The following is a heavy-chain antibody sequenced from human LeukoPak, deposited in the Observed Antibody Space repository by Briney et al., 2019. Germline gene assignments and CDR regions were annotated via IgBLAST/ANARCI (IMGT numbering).Heavy chain of an antibody. D-gene: IGHD3-22*01. Sequence: GGSLRLSCEASGFTFSHYWMHWVRQAPGKGLVWVSRTNTDGSSTSYMDSAKGRFTVSTDNAKNTIYLQLNSLRAEATPVYCCVPSDSSGLAWGERALVTVSS. CDR2: TNTDGSST. CDR3: VPSDSSGLA. J-gene: IGHJ5*02. CDR1: GFTFSHYW. V-gene: IGHV3-74*01.